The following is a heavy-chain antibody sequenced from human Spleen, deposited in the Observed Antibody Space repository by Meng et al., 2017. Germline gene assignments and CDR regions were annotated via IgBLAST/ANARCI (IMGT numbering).Heavy chain of an antibody. D-gene: IGHD6-19*01. V-gene: IGHV1-69*13. Sequence: SVKVSCKASGYTFTGYYMHWVRQAPGQGLEWMGGIIPIFGTANYAQKFQGRVTITADESTSTAYMELSSLRSEDTAVYYCARDSSGWYHPGAFDIWGQGTMVTVSS. CDR3: ARDSSGWYHPGAFDI. J-gene: IGHJ3*02. CDR1: GYTFTGYY. CDR2: IIPIFGTA.